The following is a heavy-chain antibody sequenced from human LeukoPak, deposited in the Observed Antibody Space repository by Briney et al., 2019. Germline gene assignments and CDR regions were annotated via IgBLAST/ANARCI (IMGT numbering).Heavy chain of an antibody. J-gene: IGHJ4*02. CDR3: ASGGNTVTTPFDY. CDR1: VYTFTRYY. Sequence: ASLKVSFKPSVYTFTRYYMHWLREAPAQGLEWMEMINPSGGSTSYAQKFQGRVTMTRDMSTSTVYMELSSLRSEDTAVYYCASGGNTVTTPFDYWGQGTLVTVSS. V-gene: IGHV1-46*01. CDR2: INPSGGST. D-gene: IGHD4-17*01.